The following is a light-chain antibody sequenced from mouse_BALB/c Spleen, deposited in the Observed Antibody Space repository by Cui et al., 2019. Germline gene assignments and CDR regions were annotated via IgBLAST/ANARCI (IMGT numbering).Light chain of an antibody. V-gene: IGKV12-44*01. J-gene: IGKJ5*01. CDR3: QHHYSTPLT. CDR1: ENIYSY. Sequence: DIQMTQSPASLSASVGETVTITCRASENIYSYLAWYQQKQGKSPQLLVYNAKTLAEGVPSRFSGSGSGTEFSLKINSLQPEDIGSYYCQHHYSTPLTFGAGTKLELK. CDR2: NAK.